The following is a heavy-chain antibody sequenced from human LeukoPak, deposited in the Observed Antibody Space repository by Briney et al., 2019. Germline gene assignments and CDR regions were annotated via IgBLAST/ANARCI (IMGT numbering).Heavy chain of an antibody. J-gene: IGHJ4*02. CDR3: MRAPGGVGSSSIDY. Sequence: GEALQISCKGSGYSFTSYWIGWVRQVPRKGLEWMGIIYPGDSDTRYSPSFQGQVTISADKSINTAYLQWRSLKASDTAMYYCMRAPGGVGSSSIDYWGQGTLVTVSS. CDR2: IYPGDSDT. D-gene: IGHD6-6*01. V-gene: IGHV5-51*01. CDR1: GYSFTSYW.